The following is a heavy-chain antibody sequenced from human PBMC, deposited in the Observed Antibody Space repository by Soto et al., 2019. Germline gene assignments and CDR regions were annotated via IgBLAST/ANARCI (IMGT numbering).Heavy chain of an antibody. CDR2: IIPIFGTA. V-gene: IGHV1-69*13. CDR3: ARVRGGSGSYPNYYYGMDV. CDR1: GGTFSSYA. D-gene: IGHD3-10*01. Sequence: ASVKVSCKASGGTFSSYAISCVRQAPGQVLEWMGGIIPIFGTANYAQKFQGRVTITADESTSTAYMELSSLRSEDTAVYYCARVRGGSGSYPNYYYGMDVWGQGTTVTVSS. J-gene: IGHJ6*02.